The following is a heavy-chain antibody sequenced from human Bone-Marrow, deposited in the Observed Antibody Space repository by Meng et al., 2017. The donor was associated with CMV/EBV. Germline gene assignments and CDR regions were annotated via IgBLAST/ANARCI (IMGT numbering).Heavy chain of an antibody. CDR3: ASGGIPAAISDF. J-gene: IGHJ4*02. CDR1: GFTVSSNY. CDR2: ISDRGDTK. V-gene: IGHV3-48*03. Sequence: GESLKISCAASGFTVSSNYMNWVRQAPGKGLEWVSYISDRGDTKYYADSVRGRFTISRDNAKNSLYLQMSSLRAEDTALYYCASGGIPAAISDFWGQGTLVTVSS. D-gene: IGHD2-2*01.